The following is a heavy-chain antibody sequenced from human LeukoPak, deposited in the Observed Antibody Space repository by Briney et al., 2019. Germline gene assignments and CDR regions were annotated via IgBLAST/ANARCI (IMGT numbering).Heavy chain of an antibody. CDR1: GGTFSSYA. D-gene: IGHD2-15*01. CDR2: IIPIFGTA. CDR3: ARDGSSYQVLYMDV. J-gene: IGHJ6*03. Sequence: SVKVSCKASGGTFSSYAISWVRQAPGQGLEWMGGIIPIFGTANYAQKFQGRVTITADESTSTAYMELSSLRSEDTAVYYCARDGSSYQVLYMDVWGKGTTVTVSS. V-gene: IGHV1-69*01.